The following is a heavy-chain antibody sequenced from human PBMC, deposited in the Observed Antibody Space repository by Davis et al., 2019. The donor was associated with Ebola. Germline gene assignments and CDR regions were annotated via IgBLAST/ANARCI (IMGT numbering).Heavy chain of an antibody. CDR3: AKKGNSNFDYYFDY. CDR2: ISSSGSTI. CDR1: GFTFSSYW. D-gene: IGHD4-11*01. J-gene: IGHJ4*02. V-gene: IGHV3-48*04. Sequence: GGSLRLSCAASGFTFSSYWMSWVRQAPGKGLEWVSYISSSGSTIYYADSVKGRFTISRDNAKNSLYLQMNSLRAEDTAVYYCAKKGNSNFDYYFDYWGQGTLVTVSS.